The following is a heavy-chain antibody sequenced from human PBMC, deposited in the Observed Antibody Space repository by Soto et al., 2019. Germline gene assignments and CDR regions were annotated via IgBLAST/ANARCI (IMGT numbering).Heavy chain of an antibody. CDR3: VRGSVTPDF. Sequence: QVQLQESGPGLVKPSETLSLTCTVSGASLNNYYWSWIRQLAGKGLEWIGRIYPSGSTTYNPSLQSRVTMSVDTSKNQFSLRLSSETAADTAVYYCVRGSVTPDFWGQGTLVTVSS. CDR1: GASLNNYY. CDR2: IYPSGST. J-gene: IGHJ4*02. D-gene: IGHD4-17*01. V-gene: IGHV4-4*07.